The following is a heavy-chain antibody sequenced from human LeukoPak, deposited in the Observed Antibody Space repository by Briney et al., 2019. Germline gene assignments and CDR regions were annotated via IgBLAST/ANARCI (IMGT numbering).Heavy chain of an antibody. CDR1: EFTVSNNY. Sequence: GGSLRLSCAASEFTVSNNYMSWVRQAPGKGLEWVAVISSDGTKKYYADSVKGRFTISRDNSNNMLFLQMNNLRAEDTAVYYCARGWLLDWGQGTLVTVSS. CDR3: ARGWLLD. D-gene: IGHD2-21*02. V-gene: IGHV3-30*14. CDR2: ISSDGTKK. J-gene: IGHJ4*02.